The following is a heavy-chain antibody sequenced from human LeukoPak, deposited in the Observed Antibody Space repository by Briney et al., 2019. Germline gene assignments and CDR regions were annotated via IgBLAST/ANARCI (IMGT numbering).Heavy chain of an antibody. CDR1: GFTFSSYS. Sequence: GGSLRLSCAASGFTFSSYSMNWVRQAPGKGLEWVSYISSSSSTIYYADSVKGRFTISRDNAKNSLYLQMNSLRAEDTAVYHCARDMFVSVGATDYWGQGILVTVSS. CDR2: ISSSSSTI. CDR3: ARDMFVSVGATDY. V-gene: IGHV3-48*04. J-gene: IGHJ4*02. D-gene: IGHD1-26*01.